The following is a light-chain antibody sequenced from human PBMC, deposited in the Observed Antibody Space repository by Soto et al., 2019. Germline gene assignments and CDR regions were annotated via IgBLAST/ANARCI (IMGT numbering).Light chain of an antibody. CDR1: QSVSSNY. CDR2: GAS. CDR3: QQYGTSFWT. V-gene: IGKV3-20*01. Sequence: DIVLTQSPGTLSLSPGERATLSCRTSQSVSSNYLAWYQQKPGQAPRLLIYGASTRATGIPDRFSGSGSGADFTLTICRLEHEDFAVYYCQQYGTSFWTFGQGTKVEIK. J-gene: IGKJ1*01.